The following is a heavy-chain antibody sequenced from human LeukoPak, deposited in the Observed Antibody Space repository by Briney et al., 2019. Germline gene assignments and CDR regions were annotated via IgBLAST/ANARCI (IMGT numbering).Heavy chain of an antibody. CDR2: INGDGSWT. Sequence: GGSLRLSCAASGNYWMHWVRQAPGKGLVWVSHINGDGSWTTYADSVKGRFTISKDNAKNTVYLQMNNLRAEDTAVYYCVSFYEAYWGRGTLVTVSS. CDR3: VSFYEAY. CDR1: GNYW. V-gene: IGHV3-74*01. D-gene: IGHD2-2*01. J-gene: IGHJ4*02.